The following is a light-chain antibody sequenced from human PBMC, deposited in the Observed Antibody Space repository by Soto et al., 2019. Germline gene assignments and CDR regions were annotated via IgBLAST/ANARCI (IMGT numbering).Light chain of an antibody. V-gene: IGLV2-11*01. J-gene: IGLJ1*01. CDR3: CSKSGRYPPG. Sequence: QSALTQPRSVSGSPGQSVTISCTGTSSDVGGYNYVSWYQQHPGKAPKLMIYDVSKRPSGVPDRFSGSKSGNTASLTISGLQAEDEADYYRCSKSGRYPPGFGTGTKLTVL. CDR1: SSDVGGYNY. CDR2: DVS.